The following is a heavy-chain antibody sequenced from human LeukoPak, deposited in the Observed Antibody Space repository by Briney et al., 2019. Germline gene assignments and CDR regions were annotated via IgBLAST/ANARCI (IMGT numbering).Heavy chain of an antibody. CDR1: GFTFSSYS. CDR3: AVRDSSGWAFDY. CDR2: ISSNSSYI. Sequence: RTGGSLRLSCAASGFTFSSYSMNWFRQAPGKGLEWVSSISSNSSYIYYAHSVKGRFTISRDNAKNSLYLQMNTLTAEDTAVYYCAVRDSSGWAFDYWGQGTLVTVTA. J-gene: IGHJ4*02. V-gene: IGHV3-21*01. D-gene: IGHD6-19*01.